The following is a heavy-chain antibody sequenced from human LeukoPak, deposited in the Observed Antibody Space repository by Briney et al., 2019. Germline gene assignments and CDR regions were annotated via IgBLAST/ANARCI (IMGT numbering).Heavy chain of an antibody. CDR1: GITFSSYA. CDR3: ARPRLEGLGFDY. V-gene: IGHV3-23*01. J-gene: IGHJ4*02. Sequence: GGSLRLSCAASGITFSSYAMSWVRQAPGKGLEWVSAISGSGGSTYYADSVKGRFTISRDNSKNTLYLQMNSLRAEDTAVYYCARPRLEGLGFDYWGQGTLVTVSS. D-gene: IGHD3-3*01. CDR2: ISGSGGST.